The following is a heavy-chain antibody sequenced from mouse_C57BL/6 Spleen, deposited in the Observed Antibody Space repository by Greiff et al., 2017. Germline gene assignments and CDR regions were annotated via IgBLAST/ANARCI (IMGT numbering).Heavy chain of an antibody. CDR3: ARFYGSSPYYFDY. CDR1: GFTFSSYT. CDR2: ISGGGGNT. Sequence: EVRLVESGGGLVKPGGSLKLSCAASGFTFSSYTMSWVRQTPEKRLEWVATISGGGGNTYYPDSVKGRFTISRDNAKNTLYLQMSSLRSEDTALYYCARFYGSSPYYFDYWGQGTTLTVSS. D-gene: IGHD1-1*01. J-gene: IGHJ2*01. V-gene: IGHV5-9*01.